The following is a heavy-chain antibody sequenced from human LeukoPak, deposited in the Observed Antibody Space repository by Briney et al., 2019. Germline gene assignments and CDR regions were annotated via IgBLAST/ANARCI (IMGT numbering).Heavy chain of an antibody. V-gene: IGHV3-23*01. CDR2: ISGSGGST. J-gene: IGHJ4*02. CDR1: GFTFSSYA. Sequence: PGGSLRLSCAASGFTFSSYAMSWVRQAPGKGLEWVSAISGSGGSTYYADSVKGRFTISRDNTKNTLYLQMNSLRAEDTAVYYGAKPWSGGDNFDYWGQGTLVIVSS. D-gene: IGHD2-21*01. CDR3: AKPWSGGDNFDY.